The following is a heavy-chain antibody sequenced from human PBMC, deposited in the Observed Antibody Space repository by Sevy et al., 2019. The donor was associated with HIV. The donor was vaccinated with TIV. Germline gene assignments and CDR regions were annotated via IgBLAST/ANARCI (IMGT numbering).Heavy chain of an antibody. J-gene: IGHJ4*01. D-gene: IGHD2-15*01. CDR1: GFTFSLYY. Sequence: GSLRLSCAASGFTFSLYYMTWARPAPGKGLEWVANIKSDGSDKYYVDSVKGRFTISRDNAKNSLYLQMNSLTAEDTAVYYCARYGGYIDHWGHGTLVTVSS. CDR3: ARYGGYIDH. CDR2: IKSDGSDK. V-gene: IGHV3-7*01.